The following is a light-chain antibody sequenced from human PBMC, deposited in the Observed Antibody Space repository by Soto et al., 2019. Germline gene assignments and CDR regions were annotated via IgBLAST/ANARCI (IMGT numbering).Light chain of an antibody. V-gene: IGKV3-15*01. CDR3: QQYNSWPVT. CDR1: QNVVTN. CDR2: GAS. J-gene: IGKJ3*01. Sequence: EIVMTQSPATLSVSPGERATLSCRASQNVVTNLAWYQHKPGQAPRLLVFGASTRATGSPARFSGGGSGTEFTLTISSLQSEDFAVYYCQQYNSWPVTFGPGTKVFSK.